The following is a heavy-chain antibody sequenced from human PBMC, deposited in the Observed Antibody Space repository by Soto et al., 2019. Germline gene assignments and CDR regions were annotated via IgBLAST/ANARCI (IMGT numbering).Heavy chain of an antibody. Sequence: GASVKVSCKASGGTFSSYAISWVRQAPGQGLEWMGGIIPIFGTANYAQKFQGRVTITADESTSTAYMEPSSLRSEDTAVYYCARLLRSGWEFDYWGQGALVTVSS. CDR1: GGTFSSYA. CDR2: IIPIFGTA. D-gene: IGHD6-19*01. V-gene: IGHV1-69*13. CDR3: ARLLRSGWEFDY. J-gene: IGHJ4*02.